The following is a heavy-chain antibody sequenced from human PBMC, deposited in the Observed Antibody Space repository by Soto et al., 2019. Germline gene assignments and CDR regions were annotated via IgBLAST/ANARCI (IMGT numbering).Heavy chain of an antibody. CDR3: ASFLVGAPQFDY. J-gene: IGHJ4*02. CDR2: IIPIFGTA. D-gene: IGHD1-26*01. CDR1: GGTFSSYA. Sequence: GASVKVSCKASGGTFSSYAISWVRQAPGQGLEWMGGIIPIFGTANYAQKFQGRVTITADESTSTAYMELSSLRSEDTAVYYCASFLVGAPQFDYWGQGTLVTVSS. V-gene: IGHV1-69*13.